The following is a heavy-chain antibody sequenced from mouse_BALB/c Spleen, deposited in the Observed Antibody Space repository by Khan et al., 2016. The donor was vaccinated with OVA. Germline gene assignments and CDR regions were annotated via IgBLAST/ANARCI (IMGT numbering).Heavy chain of an antibody. CDR1: GYSFTGYY. V-gene: IGHV1-31*01. Sequence: VRLQQSGPELVKPGASVKISCKASGYSFTGYYMHWVKQSHVKSLEWIGRINPYNGATSYNQNFKDKASLTVDKSSSTAYMELHSLTSEDSAVYYCAKGSFEDGYNDWGQGTLVTVSA. CDR3: AKGSFEDGYND. J-gene: IGHJ3*01. D-gene: IGHD2-3*01. CDR2: INPYNGAT.